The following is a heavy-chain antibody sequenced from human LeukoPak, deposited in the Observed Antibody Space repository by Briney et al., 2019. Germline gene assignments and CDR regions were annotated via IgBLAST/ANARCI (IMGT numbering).Heavy chain of an antibody. D-gene: IGHD3-16*01. V-gene: IGHV3-48*02. CDR2: ITASSSTI. J-gene: IGHJ3*02. CDR3: TRDWGRFDI. Sequence: GGSLRLSCTASGFTFSTFGMSWVRQAPGKGLEWVSYITASSSTIYYADSVRGRFTISRANAKNSLYLQMNSLRDEDSAVYYCTRDWGRFDIWGQGTMVTVSS. CDR1: GFTFSTFG.